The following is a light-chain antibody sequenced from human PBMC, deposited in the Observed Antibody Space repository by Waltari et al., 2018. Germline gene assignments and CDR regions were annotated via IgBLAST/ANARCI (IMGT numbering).Light chain of an antibody. Sequence: SCRASQSVSSSYLAWYQQKPGQAPRLLIYGASSRATGIPDRFSGSGSATDFTLTISRLEPEDFAVYYCQQYGSSRTFGQGTKVEIK. V-gene: IGKV3-20*01. CDR2: GAS. CDR3: QQYGSSRT. CDR1: QSVSSSY. J-gene: IGKJ1*01.